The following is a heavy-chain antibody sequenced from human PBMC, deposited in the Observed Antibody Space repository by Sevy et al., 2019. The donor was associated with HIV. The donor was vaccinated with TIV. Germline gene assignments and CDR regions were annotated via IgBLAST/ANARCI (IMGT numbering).Heavy chain of an antibody. D-gene: IGHD2-2*01. CDR2: FSFGCGKI. J-gene: IGHJ4*02. CDR3: AREGCSRPHDY. V-gene: IGHV3-23*01. Sequence: GALRLSCAASGFTFSSYAMSWVRQPPGKGLEWVATFSFGCGKINYADSVKGRFTISRDNSKNTLFLQMNRLRAEDTAVYYCAREGCSRPHDYWGQGTLVTVSS. CDR1: GFTFSSYA.